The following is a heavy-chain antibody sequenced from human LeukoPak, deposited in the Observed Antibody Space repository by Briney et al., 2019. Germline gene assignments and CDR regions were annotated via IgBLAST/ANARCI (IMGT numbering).Heavy chain of an antibody. V-gene: IGHV4-39*01. CDR1: GGFISSSGYY. Sequence: SETLSLTCTVSGGFISSSGYYWGWIRRPPGKGLEWIGSIYYSGSTYYNPSLKSRVTISVDTSKNQFSLKLSSVTAADTAVYYCTRSWPYYYDSSGYHRGAFDIWGQGTMVTVSS. CDR3: TRSWPYYYDSSGYHRGAFDI. CDR2: IYYSGST. J-gene: IGHJ3*02. D-gene: IGHD3-22*01.